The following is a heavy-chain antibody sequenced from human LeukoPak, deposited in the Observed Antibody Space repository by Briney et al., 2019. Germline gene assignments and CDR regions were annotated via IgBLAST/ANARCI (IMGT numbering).Heavy chain of an antibody. Sequence: SETLSLTCGVSGYSISRGYYWAWIRPPPGKGLEWIGTIYHTGSTYYTPSLGRRVTIPVDTPKNAFSLNVNSATAADTAVYYCARAGWIITSGIYYWGQGALGSVSS. CDR3: ARAGWIITSGIYY. J-gene: IGHJ4*02. V-gene: IGHV4-38-2*01. CDR1: GYSISRGYY. D-gene: IGHD3-10*01. CDR2: IYHTGST.